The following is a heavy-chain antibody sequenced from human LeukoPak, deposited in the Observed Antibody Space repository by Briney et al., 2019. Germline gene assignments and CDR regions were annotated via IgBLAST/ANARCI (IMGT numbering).Heavy chain of an antibody. CDR2: ISSDGGST. CDR1: GIISSNYA. V-gene: IGHV3-64*01. J-gene: IGHJ2*01. Sequence: GGSLRPSSAASGIISSNYAMHWVPQSPRKGLECISTISSDGGSTYYANSVKGRFTISRDNSKNTLYLQMGSLRAEDMAVYYCARGRQGAKTRYFDLWGRGTRVTVSS. D-gene: IGHD3-16*01. CDR3: ARGRQGAKTRYFDL.